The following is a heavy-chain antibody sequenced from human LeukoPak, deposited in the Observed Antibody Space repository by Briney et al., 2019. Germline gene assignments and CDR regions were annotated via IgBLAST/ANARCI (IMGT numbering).Heavy chain of an antibody. Sequence: ASVKVSCKASGYTFTNYGTSWVRQAPGQGLEWLGWISAYNGNTHFAQQFQGRLTVTTDTSTSTAYLELSSLRSEDTAVYYCARDRRMIVVPRYYMDVRGKGTTVTVSS. J-gene: IGHJ6*03. CDR1: GYTFTNYG. CDR2: ISAYNGNT. D-gene: IGHD3-22*01. V-gene: IGHV1-18*01. CDR3: ARDRRMIVVPRYYMDV.